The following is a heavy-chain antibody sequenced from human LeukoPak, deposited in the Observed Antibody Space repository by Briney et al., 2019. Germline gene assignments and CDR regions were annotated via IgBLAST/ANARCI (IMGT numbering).Heavy chain of an antibody. CDR1: GGSISSYY. CDR2: IYTGGST. V-gene: IGHV4-4*07. CDR3: ARYCSGGSCYDWFDP. Sequence: SETLSLTCTVSGGSISSYYWSWIRQPAGKGLEWIGRIYTGGSTNYNPSLKSRVTMSVDTSKNQFSLKLSSVTAADTAVYYCARYCSGGSCYDWFDPWGQGTLVTVSS. D-gene: IGHD2-15*01. J-gene: IGHJ5*02.